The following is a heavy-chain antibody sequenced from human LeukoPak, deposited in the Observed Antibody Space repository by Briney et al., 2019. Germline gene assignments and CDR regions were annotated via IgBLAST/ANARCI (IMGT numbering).Heavy chain of an antibody. D-gene: IGHD2-15*01. Sequence: SSETLSLTCAVYGVSFSGYYWSWIRQPPGKGLEWIGEINHSGSTNYNPSLKSRVTISVDTFKNQFSLKLSSVTAADTAVYYCAREAKVVVVAAKEAYYFDYWGQGTLVTVSS. CDR2: INHSGST. CDR3: AREAKVVVVAAKEAYYFDY. J-gene: IGHJ4*02. V-gene: IGHV4-34*01. CDR1: GVSFSGYY.